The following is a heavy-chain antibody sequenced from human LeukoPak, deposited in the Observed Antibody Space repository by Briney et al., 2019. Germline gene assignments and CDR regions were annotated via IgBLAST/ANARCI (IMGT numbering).Heavy chain of an antibody. CDR2: ISYDGYNK. D-gene: IGHD3-22*01. V-gene: IGHV3-30-3*01. J-gene: IGHJ4*02. CDR3: ARRYDSSGYFFDY. Sequence: QPGGSLRLSCSASEFIFSDYAMHWVRQAPGKGLEWVAVISYDGYNKYYAASVKGRFTISRDNSKNTLYLQMNSLRAEDTAVYYCARRYDSSGYFFDYWGQGTLVTVSS. CDR1: EFIFSDYA.